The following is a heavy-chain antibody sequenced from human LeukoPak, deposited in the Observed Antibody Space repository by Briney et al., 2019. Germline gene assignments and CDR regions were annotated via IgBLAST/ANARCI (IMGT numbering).Heavy chain of an antibody. CDR3: ARDQYDDSSGYYYPFDY. CDR2: IYSGGGT. J-gene: IGHJ4*02. Sequence: PGGSLRLSCAASGFIVSSNYMSWVRQAPGKGLEWVSLIYSGGGTYYADSVKGRFTLSRDNSRNTLYLQMNSLRAEDTAVYYCARDQYDDSSGYYYPFDYWGQGTQVTVSS. CDR1: GFIVSSNY. D-gene: IGHD3-22*01. V-gene: IGHV3-53*01.